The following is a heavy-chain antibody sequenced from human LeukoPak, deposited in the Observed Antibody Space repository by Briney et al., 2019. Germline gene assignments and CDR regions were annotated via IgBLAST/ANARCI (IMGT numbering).Heavy chain of an antibody. D-gene: IGHD6-19*01. Sequence: SVKVSCKASGGTFSSYAISWVRQAPGQGLEWMGGIIPIFGTANYAQKFQGRVTITTDESTSTANMELSRLRSEDTAVDYCARAANVGIVVAGGTKYYFDYWGQGTLVTVSS. CDR2: IIPIFGTA. V-gene: IGHV1-69*05. CDR1: GGTFSSYA. CDR3: ARAANVGIVVAGGTKYYFDY. J-gene: IGHJ4*02.